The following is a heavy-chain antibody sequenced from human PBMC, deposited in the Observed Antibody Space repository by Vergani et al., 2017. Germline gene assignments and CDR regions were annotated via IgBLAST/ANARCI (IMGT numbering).Heavy chain of an antibody. V-gene: IGHV3-21*01. Sequence: EVQLVESGGGLVKPGGSLRLSCAASGFTFSSYSMNWVRQAPGKGLEWVSSISSSSSYIYYADSVKGRFTISRDNAKNSLYLQMNGLRAEDTAVYYCARGPASSPVLFGYRGQGTLVNVS. D-gene: IGHD3-3*01. J-gene: IGHJ4*02. CDR2: ISSSSSYI. CDR1: GFTFSSYS. CDR3: ARGPASSPVLFGY.